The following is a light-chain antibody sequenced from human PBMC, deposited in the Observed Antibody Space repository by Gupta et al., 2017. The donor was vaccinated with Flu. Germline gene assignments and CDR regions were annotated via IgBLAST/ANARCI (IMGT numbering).Light chain of an antibody. Sequence: DIPVARCLCTLSASVGDRVTITCRASQSISSWLAWYQQKPGKAPKLLIYKASSLESGVPSRLSGSGSETGVTLTISSLQPDEGATYYCQQYNSYSYSFGQGTKLEIK. CDR1: QSISSW. V-gene: IGKV1-5*03. J-gene: IGKJ2*03. CDR2: KAS. CDR3: QQYNSYSYS.